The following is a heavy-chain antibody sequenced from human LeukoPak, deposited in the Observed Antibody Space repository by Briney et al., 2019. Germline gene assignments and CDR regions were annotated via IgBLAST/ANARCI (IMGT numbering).Heavy chain of an antibody. CDR2: ISYDGSNK. D-gene: IGHD3-10*01. CDR1: GFTFSSYG. V-gene: IGHV3-30*18. J-gene: IGHJ6*04. Sequence: PGGSLRLSCAASGFTFSSYGMHWVRQAPGKGLEWVAVISYDGSNKYYADSVKGRFTIYRDNSKNTLYLQMNSLRAEDTAVYYCAKLPYGSGSSVDVWGKGTTVTVSS. CDR3: AKLPYGSGSSVDV.